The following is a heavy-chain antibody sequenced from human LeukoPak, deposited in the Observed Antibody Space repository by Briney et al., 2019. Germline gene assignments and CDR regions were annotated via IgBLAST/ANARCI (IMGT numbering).Heavy chain of an antibody. V-gene: IGHV3-21*06. CDR2: ISSTSSYI. J-gene: IGHJ6*02. Sequence: GGSLRLSCAASGFTFTNYNFYWVRQAPGRGLEWVSSISSTSSYIYYADSMKGRFTISRDNAKNSLYLQMNSLRAEDTAVYYCARALWSGPVYYGMDVWGQGTTVTVSS. D-gene: IGHD3-10*01. CDR1: GFTFTNYN. CDR3: ARALWSGPVYYGMDV.